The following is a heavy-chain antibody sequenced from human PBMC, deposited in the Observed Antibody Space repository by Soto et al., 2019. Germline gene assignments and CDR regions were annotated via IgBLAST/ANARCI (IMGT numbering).Heavy chain of an antibody. D-gene: IGHD3-10*01. J-gene: IGHJ5*02. CDR1: GFTFRSFT. Sequence: PGGSLRLSCAASGFTFRSFTMNWVRQAPGKGLEWVATISSNSAYRYYTDALRGRFTISRDNAKNSLHLQINSLRAEDTAVYYCTRDASRDTTARGWFDPWGPGTLVPFSS. CDR2: ISSNSAYR. CDR3: TRDASRDTTARGWFDP. V-gene: IGHV3-21*01.